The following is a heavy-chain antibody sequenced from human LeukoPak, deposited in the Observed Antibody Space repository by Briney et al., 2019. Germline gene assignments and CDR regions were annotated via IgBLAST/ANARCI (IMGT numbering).Heavy chain of an antibody. Sequence: GRSLRLSCAASGFTFSSYGMHWVRQAPGKGLEWVAVISYDGSNKYYADSVKGRFTISRDNSKNTLYLQMNSLRAEDTAVYYCAKDRDVDIVATVPHYWGQGTLVTVSS. D-gene: IGHD5-12*01. V-gene: IGHV3-30*18. CDR1: GFTFSSYG. CDR2: ISYDGSNK. J-gene: IGHJ4*02. CDR3: AKDRDVDIVATVPHY.